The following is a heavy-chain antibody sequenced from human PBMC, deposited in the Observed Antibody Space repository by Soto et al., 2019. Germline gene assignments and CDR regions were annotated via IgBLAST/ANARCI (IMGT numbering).Heavy chain of an antibody. CDR1: GGSISSGGYS. CDR2: IYHSGST. V-gene: IGHV4-30-2*01. J-gene: IGHJ5*02. Sequence: PSETLSLTCAVSGGSISSGGYSWSWIRQPPGKGLEWIGYIYHSGSTYYNPSLKSRVTISVDRSKNQFSLKLSSVTAADTAVYYCARDIRGVNWFDPWGQGTLVTVSS. CDR3: ARDIRGVNWFDP.